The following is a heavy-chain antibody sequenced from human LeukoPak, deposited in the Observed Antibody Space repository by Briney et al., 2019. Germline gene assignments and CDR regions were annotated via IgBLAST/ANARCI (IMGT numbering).Heavy chain of an antibody. CDR2: ISSSSSFI. Sequence: GESLRLSCAGSGFNFSSYSMSWVRQAPWKGLEFVSSISSSSSFIYYADSVKGRFTISRDNAKKSLSLQMNSLRADDTAVYYCARGYSSSWYLDWGQGTLVTVSS. V-gene: IGHV3-21*01. D-gene: IGHD6-13*01. CDR1: GFNFSSYS. CDR3: ARGYSSSWYLD. J-gene: IGHJ4*02.